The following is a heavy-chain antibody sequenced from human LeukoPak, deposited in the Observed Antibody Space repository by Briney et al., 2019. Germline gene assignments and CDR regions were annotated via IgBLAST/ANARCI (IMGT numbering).Heavy chain of an antibody. CDR1: GFTFSSYS. CDR3: ARVRTMSPRSMILRF. J-gene: IGHJ4*02. Sequence: PGGSLRLSCAASGFTFSSYSMNWVRQAPGEGLEWVSSISSSSSYIYYADSVQGRFTISRDNAKNSLYLQMKSLRAEDTAVYYCARVRTMSPRSMILRFWGQGTLVTVSS. D-gene: IGHD3/OR15-3a*01. V-gene: IGHV3-21*01. CDR2: ISSSSSYI.